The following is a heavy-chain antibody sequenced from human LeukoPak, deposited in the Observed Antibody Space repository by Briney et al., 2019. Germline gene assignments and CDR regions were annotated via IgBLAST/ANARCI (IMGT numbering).Heavy chain of an antibody. CDR1: GFTFSSYA. V-gene: IGHV3-23*01. Sequence: GASLRLSCAASGFTFSSYAMSWVRQAPGKGLEWVSAISGSGGSTYYADSVKGRFTISRDNSKNTPYLQMNSLRAEDTAVYYCAKDRDCSGGSCYSDYWGQGTLVTVSS. D-gene: IGHD2-15*01. CDR2: ISGSGGST. CDR3: AKDRDCSGGSCYSDY. J-gene: IGHJ4*02.